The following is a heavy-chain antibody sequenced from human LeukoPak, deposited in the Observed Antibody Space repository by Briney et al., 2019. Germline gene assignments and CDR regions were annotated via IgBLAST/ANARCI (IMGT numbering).Heavy chain of an antibody. D-gene: IGHD3-10*01. J-gene: IGHJ5*02. CDR2: IYTSGST. Sequence: PSETLSLTCTVSGGSISSGSYYWSWIRQPAGKGLEWIGRIYTSGSTNYNPSLKSRVTISVDTSKNQFSLKLSSVTAADTAVYYCAREVTMVRGAPYNWFDPWGQGTLVTVSS. CDR3: AREVTMVRGAPYNWFDP. CDR1: GGSISSGSYY. V-gene: IGHV4-61*02.